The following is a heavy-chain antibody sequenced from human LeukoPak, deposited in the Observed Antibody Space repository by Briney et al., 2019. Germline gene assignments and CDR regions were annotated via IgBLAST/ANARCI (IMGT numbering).Heavy chain of an antibody. CDR3: ASYCNGGFKPLDS. CDR1: VFSFGNSA. V-gene: IGHV3-23*01. CDR2: ITSTSGSI. J-gene: IGHJ4*02. Sequence: PGGSLRLSCVGSVFSFGNSAMGSVRQIPGKGLEWVSSITSTSGSIKYVDSVKGRFTISRDNSENTLFLQMDSLRAEDTAIYYCASYCNGGFKPLDSWGQGTLVTVSS. D-gene: IGHD2/OR15-2a*01.